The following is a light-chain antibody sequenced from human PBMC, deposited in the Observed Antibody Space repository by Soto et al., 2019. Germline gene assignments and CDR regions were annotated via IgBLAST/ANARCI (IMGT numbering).Light chain of an antibody. CDR1: SSDVGSYNL. J-gene: IGLJ3*02. V-gene: IGLV2-23*02. CDR3: CSYAGSSTNWV. CDR2: EVS. Sequence: QSALIQPASVSGSPGQSITISCTGTSSDVGSYNLVSWYQQHPGKAPKLIIYEVSERPSGVSYRFSGSKSASTASLTISGLQAEDEADYYCCSYAGSSTNWVFGGGTKLTVL.